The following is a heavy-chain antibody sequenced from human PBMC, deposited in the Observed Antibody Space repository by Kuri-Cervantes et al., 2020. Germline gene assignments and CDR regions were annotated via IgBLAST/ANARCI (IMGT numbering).Heavy chain of an antibody. CDR2: ISGSGGST. CDR1: GFTFSSYA. J-gene: IGHJ6*02. D-gene: IGHD4-17*01. Sequence: GGSLRLSCAASGFTFSSYAMSWVRQAPGKGLEWVSAISGSGGSTYYADSVKGRFTISRDNAKNSLYLQMNSLRAEDTAVYYCARDGIYGDYYYYGMDVWGQGTTVTVSS. CDR3: ARDGIYGDYYYYGMDV. V-gene: IGHV3-23*01.